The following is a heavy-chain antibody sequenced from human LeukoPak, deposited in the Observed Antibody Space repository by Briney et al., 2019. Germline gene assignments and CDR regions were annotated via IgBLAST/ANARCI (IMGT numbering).Heavy chain of an antibody. J-gene: IGHJ6*02. Sequence: ASVKVSCKASGYTFTGYYMHWVRQAPGQGLEWMGWINTNTGNPTYAQGFTGRFVFSLDTSVSTAYLQISSLKAEDTAVYYCARADSTSYYYYYYGMDVWGQGTTVTVSS. CDR2: INTNTGNP. CDR3: ARADSTSYYYYYYGMDV. CDR1: GYTFTGYY. V-gene: IGHV7-4-1*02. D-gene: IGHD2-2*01.